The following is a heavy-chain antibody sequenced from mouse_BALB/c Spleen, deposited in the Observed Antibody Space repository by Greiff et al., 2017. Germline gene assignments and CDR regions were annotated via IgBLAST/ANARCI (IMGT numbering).Heavy chain of an antibody. Sequence: LQQPGSELVGPGASVKLSCKASGYTFTSYWMHWVKQRHGQGLEWIGNIYPGSGSTNYDEKFKSKGTLTVDTSSSTAYMHLSSLTSEDSAVYYCTREGGIYYYGSSFAYWGQGTLVTVSA. J-gene: IGHJ3*01. CDR2: IYPGSGST. V-gene: IGHV1S22*01. CDR3: TREGGIYYYGSSFAY. CDR1: GYTFTSYW. D-gene: IGHD1-1*01.